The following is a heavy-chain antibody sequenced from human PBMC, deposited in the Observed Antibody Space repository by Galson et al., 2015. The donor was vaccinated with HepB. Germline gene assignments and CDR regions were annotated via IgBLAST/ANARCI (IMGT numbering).Heavy chain of an antibody. CDR2: INTNTGNP. J-gene: IGHJ6*03. D-gene: IGHD3-3*01. V-gene: IGHV7-4-1*02. CDR1: GYTFTSYA. CDR3: ARDQAAAAYYDFWSGYYYYYMDV. Sequence: SVKVSCKASGYTFTSYAMNWVRQAPGQGLEWMGWINTNTGNPTYAQGFTGRFVFSLDTSVSTAYLQISSLKAEDTAVYYCARDQAAAAYYDFWSGYYYYYMDVWGKGTTVTVSS.